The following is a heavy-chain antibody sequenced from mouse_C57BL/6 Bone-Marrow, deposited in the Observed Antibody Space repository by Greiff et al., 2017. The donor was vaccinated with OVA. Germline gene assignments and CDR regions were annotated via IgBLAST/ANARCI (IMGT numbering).Heavy chain of an antibody. CDR1: GYTFTDYE. V-gene: IGHV1-15*01. D-gene: IGHD1-1*01. Sequence: QVQLQQSGAELVRPGASVTLSCKASGYTFTDYEMHWVKQTPVHGLEWIGAIDPETGGTAYNQKFKGKAILTADKSSSTAYMELRSLTSEDSAVYYCTTIITTPGRDDWGKGTTLTVSS. CDR3: TTIITTPGRDD. J-gene: IGHJ2*01. CDR2: IDPETGGT.